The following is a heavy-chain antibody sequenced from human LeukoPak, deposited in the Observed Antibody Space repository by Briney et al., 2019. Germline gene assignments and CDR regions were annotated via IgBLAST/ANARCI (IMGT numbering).Heavy chain of an antibody. V-gene: IGHV4-38-2*02. CDR1: GYSLNSGYY. D-gene: IGHD3-3*02. Sequence: SETLSLTCSVSGYSLNSGYYWGWVRQPPGRGLEWLGSMYHSGSTLSNPSLKSRVTISVDTSKNQYSLRLTSVTAADTAVYFCARDSTLNLAFDMWGHGALVTVS. CDR3: ARDSTLNLAFDM. CDR2: MYHSGST. J-gene: IGHJ3*02.